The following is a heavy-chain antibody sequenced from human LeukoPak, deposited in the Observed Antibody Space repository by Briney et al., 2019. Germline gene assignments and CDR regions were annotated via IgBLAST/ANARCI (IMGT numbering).Heavy chain of an antibody. CDR1: GGTFSSYT. J-gene: IGHJ4*02. CDR2: IIPILGIA. D-gene: IGHD5-24*01. CDR3: ARDLQGRDGYKD. Sequence: SVKVSYKASGGTFSSYTISWVRQAPGQGLEWMGRIIPILGIANYAQKFQGRVTITADKSTSTAYMELSSLRSEDTAVYYCARDLQGRDGYKDWGQGTLVTVSS. V-gene: IGHV1-69*04.